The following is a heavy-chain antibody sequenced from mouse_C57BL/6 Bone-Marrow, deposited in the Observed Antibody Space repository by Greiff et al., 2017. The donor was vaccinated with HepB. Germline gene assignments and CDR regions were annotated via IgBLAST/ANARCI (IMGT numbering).Heavy chain of an antibody. CDR3: ARLVTTRAMDY. CDR2: ISSGSSTI. V-gene: IGHV5-17*01. J-gene: IGHJ4*01. CDR1: GFTFSDYG. D-gene: IGHD2-2*01. Sequence: EVKLVESGGGLVKPGGSLKLSCAASGFTFSDYGMHWVRQAPEKGLEWVAYISSGSSTIYYADTVKGRFTISRDNAKNTLFLQMTSRRSEDTAMYYCARLVTTRAMDYWGQGTSVTVSS.